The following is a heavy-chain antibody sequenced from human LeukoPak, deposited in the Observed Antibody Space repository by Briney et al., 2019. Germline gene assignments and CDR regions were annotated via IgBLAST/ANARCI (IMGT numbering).Heavy chain of an antibody. V-gene: IGHV4-59*01. J-gene: IGHJ4*02. Sequence: SETLSLTCTVSGGSISSYYWSWLRQPPGKGLEWIGYIYYSGSTNYNPSLKSRVTISVDTSKNQFSLKLSSVTAADTAVYYCARGRDSSGWQADYWGKGTLVTVSS. CDR2: IYYSGST. CDR1: GGSISSYY. CDR3: ARGRDSSGWQADY. D-gene: IGHD6-19*01.